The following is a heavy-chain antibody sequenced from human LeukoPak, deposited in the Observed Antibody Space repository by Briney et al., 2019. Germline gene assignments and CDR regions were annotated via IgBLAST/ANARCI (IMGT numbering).Heavy chain of an antibody. Sequence: SQTLSLTCTVSGGSIRSGRYYWSWIRQPAGKGLEWIGHLYTSGSTNYNPSLKSRVTISGDTSKNQFSLKLNSVTAADTAVYYCARGSVGGGNYYNYYMDVWGKGTTVTVSS. D-gene: IGHD5/OR15-5a*01. J-gene: IGHJ6*03. CDR2: LYTSGST. CDR1: GGSIRSGRYY. V-gene: IGHV4-61*09. CDR3: ARGSVGGGNYYNYYMDV.